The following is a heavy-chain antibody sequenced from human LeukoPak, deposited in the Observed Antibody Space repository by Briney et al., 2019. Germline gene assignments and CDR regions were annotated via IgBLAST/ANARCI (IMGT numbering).Heavy chain of an antibody. V-gene: IGHV3-7*03. Sequence: GGSLRLSCAASGFTFSSDWMIWVRQAPGKGLEWVANIKPDEGEKYYVDSVKGRFTISRDNSKNSLYLQMNSLRTEDTALYYCAKGVCSGGSCYSSSWFDPWGQGTLVTVSS. CDR3: AKGVCSGGSCYSSSWFDP. CDR1: GFTFSSDW. J-gene: IGHJ5*02. CDR2: IKPDEGEK. D-gene: IGHD2-15*01.